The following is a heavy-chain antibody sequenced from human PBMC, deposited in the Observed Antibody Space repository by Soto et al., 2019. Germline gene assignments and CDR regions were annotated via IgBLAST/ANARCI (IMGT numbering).Heavy chain of an antibody. CDR3: ARDHYDFWSGYSNWFDP. J-gene: IGHJ5*02. Sequence: ASLKVSCNASGYTFTGYYMHWGRHAPGQGLEWMGWINPNSGGTNYAQKFQGRVTMTRDTSISTAYMELSRLRSDDTAVYYCARDHYDFWSGYSNWFDPWGQGTLVTVSS. CDR1: GYTFTGYY. CDR2: INPNSGGT. V-gene: IGHV1-2*02. D-gene: IGHD3-3*01.